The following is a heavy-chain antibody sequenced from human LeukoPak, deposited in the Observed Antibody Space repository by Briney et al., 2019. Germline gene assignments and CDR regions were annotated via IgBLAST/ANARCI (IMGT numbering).Heavy chain of an antibody. D-gene: IGHD3-10*01. J-gene: IGHJ4*02. V-gene: IGHV3-66*04. CDR2: IYSGGGT. CDR1: GFTVSSNY. Sequence: GGSLRLSCEASGFTVSSNYMSWVRQAPGKGLEWVSVIYSGGGTYSADSVKGRFTISRDNSKNTLYLQMNSLRAEDTAVYYCARLDGSGSYPDYWGQGTLVTVSS. CDR3: ARLDGSGSYPDY.